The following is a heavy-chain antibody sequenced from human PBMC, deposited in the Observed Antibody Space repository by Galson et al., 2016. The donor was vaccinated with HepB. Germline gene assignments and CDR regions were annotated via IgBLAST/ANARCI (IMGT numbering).Heavy chain of an antibody. CDR2: IYYSVST. D-gene: IGHD3-10*01. CDR3: ARDGDSGGYYGMDV. Sequence: TLSLTCTVSGGPISSGGYYWSWIRHHPGKGLEWIGYIYYSVSTYYNPPLKSRVAMSVDMSKNQFSLNLTSVTAADTAVYYCARDGDSGGYYGMDVWGQGTPVTVSS. J-gene: IGHJ6*02. CDR1: GGPISSGGYY. V-gene: IGHV4-31*03.